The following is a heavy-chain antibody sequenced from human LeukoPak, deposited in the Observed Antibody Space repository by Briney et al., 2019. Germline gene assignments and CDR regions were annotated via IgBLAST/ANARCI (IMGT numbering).Heavy chain of an antibody. CDR3: AKDYGPKQLVFFDS. CDR1: GFTFSSYA. V-gene: IGHV3-23*01. D-gene: IGHD6-13*01. CDR2: VSENGGTT. J-gene: IGHJ4*02. Sequence: GGSLRLSCAASGFTFSSYALSWVRQAPGKGLEWVSGVSENGGTTFYADSVKGRFTITRDNSKNTLYVQMNSLRGEDTAVYYCAKDYGPKQLVFFDSWGQGTLVTVSS.